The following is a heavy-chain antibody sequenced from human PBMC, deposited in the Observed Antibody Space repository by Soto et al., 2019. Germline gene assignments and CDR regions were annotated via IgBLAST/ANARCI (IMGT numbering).Heavy chain of an antibody. J-gene: IGHJ4*02. CDR2: ISGSGGST. Sequence: EVQLLESGGGLVQPGGSLRLSCAASGFTFSSYAMSWVRQAPGKGLEWVSAISGSGGSTYYADSVKGRFTISRDNSKNTLYLQMNSLRVEDTVVYYCAKDRPVLHLGYYFDYWGQGTLVTVSS. CDR3: AKDRPVLHLGYYFDY. V-gene: IGHV3-23*01. D-gene: IGHD3-16*01. CDR1: GFTFSSYA.